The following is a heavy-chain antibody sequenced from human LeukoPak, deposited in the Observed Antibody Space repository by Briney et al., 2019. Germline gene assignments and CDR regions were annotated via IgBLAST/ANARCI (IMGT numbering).Heavy chain of an antibody. D-gene: IGHD3-9*01. CDR3: ARDDFEYSVHYGMDV. J-gene: IGHJ6*02. CDR1: GGSIRTYY. Sequence: SETLSLTCSVSGGSIRTYYWSWIRQPAGKGLEWIGRVHRSGNTNYNPSLQSRVTMSVDTSKNQISLRLRFVTAADTAVYYCARDDFEYSVHYGMDVWGQGTAVTVSS. V-gene: IGHV4-4*07. CDR2: VHRSGNT.